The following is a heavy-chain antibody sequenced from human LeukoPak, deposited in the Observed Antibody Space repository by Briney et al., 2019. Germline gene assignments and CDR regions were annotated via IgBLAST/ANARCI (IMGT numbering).Heavy chain of an antibody. D-gene: IGHD2-2*01. CDR3: ATGHSRTSWYASFFES. V-gene: IGHV1-24*01. Sequence: ASVKVSCKVSGYTLTELSIHWVRQAPGKGLEWMGGFDPEHGETTYAQKFQGRVTMTEGTSRDTAYMELSSLRSEDTAVYYCATGHSRTSWYASFFESWGQGSLVTVSS. CDR2: FDPEHGET. CDR1: GYTLTELS. J-gene: IGHJ5*01.